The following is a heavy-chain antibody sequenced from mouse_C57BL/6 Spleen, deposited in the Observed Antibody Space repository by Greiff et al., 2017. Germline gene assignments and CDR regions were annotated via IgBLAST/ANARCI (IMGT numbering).Heavy chain of an antibody. V-gene: IGHV14-1*01. Sequence: EVQLQQSGAELVRPGASVKLSCTASGFNFKDYYMHWVKQRPEQGLEWIGRIDPEDGDTEYAPKFQGKATMTADTSSNTAYLQLSSLTSEDTAVYYCTKGRGSSYAMDYWGQGTSVTVSS. CDR2: IDPEDGDT. CDR3: TKGRGSSYAMDY. J-gene: IGHJ4*01. D-gene: IGHD1-1*01. CDR1: GFNFKDYY.